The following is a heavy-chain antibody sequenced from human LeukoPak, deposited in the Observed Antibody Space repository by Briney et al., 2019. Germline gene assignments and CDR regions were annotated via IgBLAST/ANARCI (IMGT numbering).Heavy chain of an antibody. Sequence: SETLSLTCTLSGGSISSSSHYWGWIRQPPGKGLEWIGITYSSGSTYYNPSLKSRVTISVDTSKNQFSLRLSSVTAADTAVYYCARRYWFDPWGQGTLVTVSS. CDR2: TYSSGST. V-gene: IGHV4-39*01. J-gene: IGHJ5*02. CDR1: GGSISSSSHY. CDR3: ARRYWFDP.